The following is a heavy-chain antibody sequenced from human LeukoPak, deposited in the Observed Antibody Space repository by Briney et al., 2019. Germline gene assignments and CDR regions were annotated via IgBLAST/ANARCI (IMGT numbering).Heavy chain of an antibody. Sequence: SETLSLTCTVSGGSISSYYWSWIRQPPGKGLEWIGYIYYSGSTNYNPSPKSRVTISVDTSKNQFSLKLSSVTAADTAVYYCARDGARGAFDIWGQGTMVTVSS. D-gene: IGHD1-26*01. CDR2: IYYSGST. V-gene: IGHV4-59*01. CDR3: ARDGARGAFDI. CDR1: GGSISSYY. J-gene: IGHJ3*02.